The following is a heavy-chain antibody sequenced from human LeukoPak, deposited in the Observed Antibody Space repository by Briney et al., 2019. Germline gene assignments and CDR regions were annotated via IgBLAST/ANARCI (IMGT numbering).Heavy chain of an antibody. V-gene: IGHV4-4*07. CDR2: IYTSGST. CDR1: GGSISSYY. D-gene: IGHD3-22*01. Sequence: SETLSLTCTVSGGSISSYYWSWIRQPAGKGLEWIGRIYTSGSTNYNPSLKSRVTMSVDTSKNQFSLKLSSVTAADTAVYYCARTYYYDSSGYYYVWYFDLWGRGTLVTVSS. CDR3: ARTYYYDSSGYYYVWYFDL. J-gene: IGHJ2*01.